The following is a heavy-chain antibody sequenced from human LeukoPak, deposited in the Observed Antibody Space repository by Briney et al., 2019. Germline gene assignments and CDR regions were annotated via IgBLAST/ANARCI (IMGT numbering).Heavy chain of an antibody. V-gene: IGHV3-23*01. CDR3: AKGRNTMVRGVIPYYFDY. CDR2: ISHSGRST. Sequence: GGSLRLSCAASGFIFSDFDMSWVRQAPGKGLEWVSAISHSGRSTYYADSVKGRFTISRDNSKNTLYLEMNSLRADDTAVYYCAKGRNTMVRGVIPYYFDYWGQGTLVTVSS. CDR1: GFIFSDFD. D-gene: IGHD3-10*01. J-gene: IGHJ4*02.